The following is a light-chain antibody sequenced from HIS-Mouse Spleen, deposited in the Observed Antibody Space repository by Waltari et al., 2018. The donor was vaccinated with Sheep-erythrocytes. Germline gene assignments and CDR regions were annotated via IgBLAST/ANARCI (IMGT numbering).Light chain of an antibody. CDR3: QQYGSSLRT. V-gene: IGKV3-20*01. J-gene: IGKJ1*01. Sequence: EIVLPQSPGTLSLSPGERATLSCRASQSVSSSYLAWYQQKPGQAPRLLIYGASSRATGTPDRFSSSGSGTDFTLTISRLEPEDFAVYYCQQYGSSLRTFGQGTKVEIK. CDR1: QSVSSSY. CDR2: GAS.